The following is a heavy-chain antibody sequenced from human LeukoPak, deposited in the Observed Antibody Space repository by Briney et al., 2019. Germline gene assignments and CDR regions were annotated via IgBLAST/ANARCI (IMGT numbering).Heavy chain of an antibody. J-gene: IGHJ4*02. D-gene: IGHD6-13*01. CDR2: IWYDGSNK. CDR1: GFTFSTYG. CDR3: ARDGYSSSWYVSY. Sequence: RGSLRLPCAASGFTFSTYGMHWVRQAPGKGLEWVAVIWYDGSNKYFADSVKGRFTISRDNSKNTLYLQMNSLRAEDTAVYYCARDGYSSSWYVSYWGQGTLVTVSS. V-gene: IGHV3-33*01.